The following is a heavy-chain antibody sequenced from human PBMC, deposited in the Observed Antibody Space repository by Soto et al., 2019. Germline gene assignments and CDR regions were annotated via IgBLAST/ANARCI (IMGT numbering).Heavy chain of an antibody. D-gene: IGHD3-22*01. Sequence: GASVKVSCKASGGTFSSYAISWVRQAPGQGLEWMGGIIPIFGTANYAQKFQGRVTITADESTSTAYMELSSLRSEDTAVYYCARDTIPRITMIVVAPGAFDIWGQGTMVTVSS. CDR2: IIPIFGTA. CDR3: ARDTIPRITMIVVAPGAFDI. V-gene: IGHV1-69*13. J-gene: IGHJ3*02. CDR1: GGTFSSYA.